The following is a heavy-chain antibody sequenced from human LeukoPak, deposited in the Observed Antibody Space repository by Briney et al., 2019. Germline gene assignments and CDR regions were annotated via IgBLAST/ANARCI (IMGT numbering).Heavy chain of an antibody. CDR3: ARGAPHFIVVVIAPFDY. CDR1: GFTFSSYS. V-gene: IGHV3-21*01. J-gene: IGHJ4*02. Sequence: PGGSLRLXCAASGFTFSSYSMNWVRQAPGKGLEWVSSISSSSSYIYYADSVKGRFTISRDNAKNSLYLQMNSLRAEDTAVYYCARGAPHFIVVVIAPFDYWGQGTLVTVSS. CDR2: ISSSSSYI. D-gene: IGHD2-21*01.